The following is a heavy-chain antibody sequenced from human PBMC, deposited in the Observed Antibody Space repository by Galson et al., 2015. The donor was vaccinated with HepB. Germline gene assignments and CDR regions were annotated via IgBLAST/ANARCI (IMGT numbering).Heavy chain of an antibody. CDR2: INWNGGST. D-gene: IGHD3-22*01. CDR3: ARVIGKWLSQPFDY. J-gene: IGHJ4*02. Sequence: SLRLSCAASGFTFDDYGMSWVRQAPGKGLEWVSGINWNGGSTGYADSVKGRFTISRDNAKNSLYLQMNSLRAEDTALYYCARVIGKWLSQPFDYWGQGTLVTVSS. V-gene: IGHV3-20*04. CDR1: GFTFDDYG.